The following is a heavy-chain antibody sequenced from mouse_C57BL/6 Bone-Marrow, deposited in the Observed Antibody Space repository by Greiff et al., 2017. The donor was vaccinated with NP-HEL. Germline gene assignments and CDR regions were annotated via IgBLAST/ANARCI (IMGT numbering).Heavy chain of an antibody. V-gene: IGHV7-1*01. D-gene: IGHD1-1*01. Sequence: EVMLVESGGGLVQSGRSLRLSCATSGFTFSDFYMEWVRQAPGKGLEWIAASRNKANDYTTEYSASVKGRFIVSRDTSQSILYLQMNALRAEDTAIYYCARDCSSLRDWYFDVWGTGTTVTVSS. CDR3: ARDCSSLRDWYFDV. J-gene: IGHJ1*03. CDR2: SRNKANDYTT. CDR1: GFTFSDFY.